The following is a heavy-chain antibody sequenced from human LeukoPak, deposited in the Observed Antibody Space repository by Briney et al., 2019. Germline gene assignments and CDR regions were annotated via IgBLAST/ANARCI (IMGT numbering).Heavy chain of an antibody. V-gene: IGHV4-4*09. D-gene: IGHD5-24*01. Sequence: SETLSLTCTVSGGSISSYYWSWIRQPPGKGLEWIGYIYTSGSTNYNPSLKSRVTISVDTSKNQFSLKLSSVTAADTAVYYCAGLLQTSYDYWGQGALVTVSS. CDR2: IYTSGST. CDR3: AGLLQTSYDY. J-gene: IGHJ4*02. CDR1: GGSISSYY.